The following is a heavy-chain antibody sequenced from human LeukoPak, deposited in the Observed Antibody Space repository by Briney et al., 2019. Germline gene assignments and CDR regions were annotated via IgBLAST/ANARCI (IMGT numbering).Heavy chain of an antibody. D-gene: IGHD3-10*01. CDR3: ARRPYSDSGNYQRALYNWFDP. CDR2: INHSGTT. Sequence: SETLSLTCAVSGGSFSAYYWSWIRQSPGKGLEWIGEINHSGTTYYNPSLKRRVTISVATPKNQISLKLNSVTAADTAVYYCARRPYSDSGNYQRALYNWFDPWGQGTLVTVSS. V-gene: IGHV4-34*01. CDR1: GGSFSAYY. J-gene: IGHJ5*02.